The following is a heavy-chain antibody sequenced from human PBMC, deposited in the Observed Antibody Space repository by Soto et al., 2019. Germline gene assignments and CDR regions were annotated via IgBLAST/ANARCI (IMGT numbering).Heavy chain of an antibody. CDR1: GFTFSSYG. V-gene: IGHV3-30*18. J-gene: IGHJ4*02. D-gene: IGHD3-9*01. CDR2: ISYDGSNK. CDR3: AKNMKYYDILGPSDY. Sequence: GGSLRLSCAASGFTFSSYGMHWVRQAPGKGLEWVAVISYDGSNKYYADSVKGRFTISRDNSKNTLYLQMNSLRAEDTAVYYCAKNMKYYDILGPSDYWGQGALVTVSS.